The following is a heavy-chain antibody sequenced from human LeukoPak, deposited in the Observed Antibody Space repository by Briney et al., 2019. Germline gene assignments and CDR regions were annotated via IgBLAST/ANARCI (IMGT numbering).Heavy chain of an antibody. D-gene: IGHD4-17*01. CDR1: GYSISSGYY. Sequence: SETLSLTCTVSGYSISSGYYWGWIRQPPGKGLEWIGSIYHSGSTYYNPSLKSRVTISVDTSKNQFSLKLSSVTAADTAVYYCARDYGEVGYFDYWGQGTLVTVSS. CDR2: IYHSGST. CDR3: ARDYGEVGYFDY. J-gene: IGHJ4*02. V-gene: IGHV4-38-2*02.